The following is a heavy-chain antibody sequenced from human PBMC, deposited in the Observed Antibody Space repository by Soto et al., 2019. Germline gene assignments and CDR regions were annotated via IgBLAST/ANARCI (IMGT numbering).Heavy chain of an antibody. Sequence: QVQLVESGGGVGQPGRSLRLSCAASGFTFSSYGMHWVRQAPGKGLEWVAVISYDGSNKYYADSVKGRFTISRDNSKNTLDLQINSLRAEDTAVYYCTKDMVRGVITQYYFDYWGQGTLVTVSS. D-gene: IGHD3-10*01. CDR3: TKDMVRGVITQYYFDY. CDR1: GFTFSSYG. V-gene: IGHV3-30*18. CDR2: ISYDGSNK. J-gene: IGHJ4*02.